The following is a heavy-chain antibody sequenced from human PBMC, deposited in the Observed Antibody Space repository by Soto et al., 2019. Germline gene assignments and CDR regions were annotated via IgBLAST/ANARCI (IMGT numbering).Heavy chain of an antibody. CDR1: GGSISSYY. Sequence: QVQLQESGPGLVKPSETLSLTCTVSGGSISSYYWSWIRQPPGKGLEWIGYIYYSGRTNYNPSLKSRVTISVDTSKNQFSLKLSSVTAADTAVYYCAREGLTGTIGLYYYYAMDVWGQGTTVTVSS. D-gene: IGHD1-7*01. CDR2: IYYSGRT. V-gene: IGHV4-59*01. CDR3: AREGLTGTIGLYYYYAMDV. J-gene: IGHJ6*02.